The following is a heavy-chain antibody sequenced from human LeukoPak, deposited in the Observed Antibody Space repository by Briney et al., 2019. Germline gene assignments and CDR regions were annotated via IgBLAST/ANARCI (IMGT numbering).Heavy chain of an antibody. CDR1: GFSISSSA. V-gene: IGHV3-53*01. D-gene: IGHD2-2*01. CDR2: IYSGGST. Sequence: GGSLRLSCAASGFSISSSAMNWVRQAPGGGLEGVSIIYSGGSTYYADSVKGRFIISRDNSKNTLYLQMNSLRAEATAVYYCASRGYQLLSPFDYWGQGTLVTVSS. J-gene: IGHJ4*02. CDR3: ASRGYQLLSPFDY.